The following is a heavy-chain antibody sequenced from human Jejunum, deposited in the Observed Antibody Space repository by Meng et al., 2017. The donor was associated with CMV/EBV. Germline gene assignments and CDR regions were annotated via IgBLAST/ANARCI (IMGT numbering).Heavy chain of an antibody. CDR2: IYYSGTS. J-gene: IGHJ4*02. D-gene: IGHD4-23*01. CDR3: ARDRGDYGGNSGIFDF. CDR1: GSVSSDKSY. V-gene: IGHV4-61*01. Sequence: GSVSSDKSYWAWIRQPPGEGLEYIGCIYYSGTSSYNPSLQSRVTISADTSMNQFSLKLSSVTAADTAVYYCARDRGDYGGNSGIFDFWGQGTLVTVSS.